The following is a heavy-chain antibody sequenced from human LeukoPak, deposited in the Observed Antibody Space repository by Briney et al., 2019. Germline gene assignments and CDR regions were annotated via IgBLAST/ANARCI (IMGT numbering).Heavy chain of an antibody. Sequence: GGSLRLSCAASGFTFSSYGMNWVRQAPGKGLEWVSSVSSSSSYIYYADSVKGRFTISRDNAKNSLSLQMNSLRAEDTAVYYCARDQRATASTGSYFDYWGKGTLVTVSS. CDR2: VSSSSSYI. V-gene: IGHV3-21*01. D-gene: IGHD1-1*01. CDR1: GFTFSSYG. J-gene: IGHJ4*02. CDR3: ARDQRATASTGSYFDY.